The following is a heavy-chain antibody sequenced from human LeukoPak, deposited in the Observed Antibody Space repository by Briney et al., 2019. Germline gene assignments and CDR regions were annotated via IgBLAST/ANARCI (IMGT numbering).Heavy chain of an antibody. V-gene: IGHV3-48*04. CDR3: ARAAGLPTGTDNWFDP. J-gene: IGHJ5*02. Sequence: PGGSLRLSCAASGFSFRNYNMNWVRQAPGKGLEGGSYISSSSSSIYYADSVKGRFTISRDNAKNSLYLQMNSLRAEDTAVFYCARAAGLPTGTDNWFDPRGQGTLVTVSS. CDR2: ISSSSSSI. D-gene: IGHD1-7*01. CDR1: GFSFRNYN.